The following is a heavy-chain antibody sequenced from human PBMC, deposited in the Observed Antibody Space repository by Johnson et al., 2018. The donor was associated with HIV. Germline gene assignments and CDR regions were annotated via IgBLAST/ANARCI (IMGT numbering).Heavy chain of an antibody. CDR1: GFTFSSYA. V-gene: IGHV3-30*04. J-gene: IGHJ3*02. CDR2: ISYDGSNK. D-gene: IGHD2-15*01. CDR3: AKDAYCSCGRCYGFGAFDM. Sequence: QVQLVESGGGVVQPGRSLRLSCAASGFTFSSYAMHWVRQAPGKGLEWVAVISYDGSNKYYADSVKGRFSLSRDISKNMLYVQMNRLRAEDTAVYYCAKDAYCSCGRCYGFGAFDMWGQGTKVTVSS.